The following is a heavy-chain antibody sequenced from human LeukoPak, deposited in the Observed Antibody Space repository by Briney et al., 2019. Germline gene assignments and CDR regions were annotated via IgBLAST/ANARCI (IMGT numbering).Heavy chain of an antibody. CDR3: ARSRIKSGNWFDP. J-gene: IGHJ5*02. D-gene: IGHD1-14*01. CDR1: GFTFSSYS. Sequence: GVLRLSCAASGFTFSSYSMNWVRQAPGKGLEWVSSISSSSSYIYYADSVKGRFTISRDNAKNSLYLQMNSLRAEDRAVYYCARSRIKSGNWFDPWGQGTLVTVSS. V-gene: IGHV3-21*01. CDR2: ISSSSSYI.